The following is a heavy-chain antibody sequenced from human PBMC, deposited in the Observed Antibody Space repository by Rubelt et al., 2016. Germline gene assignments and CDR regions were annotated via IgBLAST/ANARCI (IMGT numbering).Heavy chain of an antibody. Sequence: EVQLVESGGGLVKPGGSLRLSCAASGFTFSSYSMNWVRQAPGKGLEWVSSISSSSSYIYNADSVKGRFTISREKDKNSLDLQLNGLRSEDTDVCYLWIPGGRYCSSTSCYSGSIHWGQGTLVTVSS. CDR2: ISSSSSYI. D-gene: IGHD2-2*02. V-gene: IGHV3-21*04. CDR1: GFTFSSYS. CDR3: WIPGGRYCSSTSCYSGSIH. J-gene: IGHJ4*02.